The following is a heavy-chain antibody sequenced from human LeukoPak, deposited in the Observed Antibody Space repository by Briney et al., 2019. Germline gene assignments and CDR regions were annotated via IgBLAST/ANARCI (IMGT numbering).Heavy chain of an antibody. Sequence: SGTLSLTCTVSGYSIGSGYYWGWIRQPPGKGLEWIGSIYQSGSTYYNPSLKSRVTISVDTSKNQFSLKLSSVTAADTAVYYCARAGGDYYGSDHFDYWGQGTLVTVSS. D-gene: IGHD3-10*01. CDR3: ARAGGDYYGSDHFDY. V-gene: IGHV4-38-2*02. CDR1: GYSIGSGYY. CDR2: IYQSGST. J-gene: IGHJ4*02.